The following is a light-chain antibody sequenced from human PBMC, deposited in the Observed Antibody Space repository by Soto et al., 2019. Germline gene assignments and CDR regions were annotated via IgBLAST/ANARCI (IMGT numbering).Light chain of an antibody. V-gene: IGKV3-20*01. CDR3: QQYGSSPST. CDR2: AAS. J-gene: IGKJ2*01. CDR1: QSVSSSY. Sequence: EIVLTQSPATLSLSPGERATLSCRASQSVSSSYLAWHQQKPGQAPRLLIYAASSRATGSPDRFSGSGSGTDFTLTISRLEPEDFAVYYCQQYGSSPSTFGEGTKLEIK.